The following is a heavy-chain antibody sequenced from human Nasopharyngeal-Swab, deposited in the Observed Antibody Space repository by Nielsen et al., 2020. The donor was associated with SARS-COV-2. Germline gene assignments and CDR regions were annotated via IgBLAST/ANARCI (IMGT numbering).Heavy chain of an antibody. CDR2: ISSSGSTI. J-gene: IGHJ3*02. CDR3: ARASLSGSSTGRRAFDI. V-gene: IGHV3-48*03. CDR1: GFTFSSYE. D-gene: IGHD1-26*01. Sequence: GGSLRLSCAASGFTFSSYEMNWARQAPGKGLEWVSYISSSGSTIYYADSVKGRFTISRGNAKNSLYLQMNSLRAEDTAVYYCARASLSGSSTGRRAFDIWGQGTMVTVSS.